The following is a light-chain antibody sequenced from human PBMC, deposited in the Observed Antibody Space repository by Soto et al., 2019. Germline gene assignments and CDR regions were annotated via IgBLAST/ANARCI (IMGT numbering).Light chain of an antibody. CDR3: QQYGGSPRT. CDR1: QSVSSY. J-gene: IGKJ1*01. CDR2: DAS. V-gene: IGKV3-20*01. Sequence: EIVLTQSPATLSLSPGERATLPCRASQSVSSYLAWYQQKPGQAPRLLIHDASSRATGIPDRFSGSGSGTDFTLTISRLEPEDFAVYYCQQYGGSPRTFGQGTKVDIK.